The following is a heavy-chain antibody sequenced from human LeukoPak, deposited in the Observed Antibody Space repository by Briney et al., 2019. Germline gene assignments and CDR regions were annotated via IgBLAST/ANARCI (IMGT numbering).Heavy chain of an antibody. Sequence: PGGSLRLSCAASGFTFSTYPMHWVRQAPGKGLECVAVISHDGSNRDYADSVEGRFTISRDNSKNTMYLQMNSLRAEDTAVYYCATSAAGPDYYFDSWGQGTLVTVSS. CDR2: ISHDGSNR. D-gene: IGHD6-13*01. CDR1: GFTFSTYP. CDR3: ATSAAGPDYYFDS. J-gene: IGHJ4*02. V-gene: IGHV3-30-3*01.